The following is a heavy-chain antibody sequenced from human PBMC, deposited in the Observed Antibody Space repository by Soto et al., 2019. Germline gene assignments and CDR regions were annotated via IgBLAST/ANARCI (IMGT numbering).Heavy chain of an antibody. J-gene: IGHJ4*02. CDR3: AKDYYDSSGYWSPFFDY. CDR1: GFTFSSYA. Sequence: PGGSLRLSCAASGFTFSSYAMSWVRQAPGKGLEWVSAISGSGGSTYYADSVKGRFTISRDNSKNTLYLQMNSLRAEDTAVYYCAKDYYDSSGYWSPFFDYWGQGTLVTVSS. V-gene: IGHV3-23*01. CDR2: ISGSGGST. D-gene: IGHD3-22*01.